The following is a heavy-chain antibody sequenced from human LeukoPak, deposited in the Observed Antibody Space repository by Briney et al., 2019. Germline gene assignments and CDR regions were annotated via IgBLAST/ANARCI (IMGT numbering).Heavy chain of an antibody. CDR2: ISGSGENI. CDR3: AKVPRITIFGVVIYYFDY. D-gene: IGHD3-3*01. Sequence: GGSLRLSCAASGFTFSSNAMTWVRQAPGKGLEWVSSISGSGENIYYADSVKGRFTISRDNSKNTLYLQMNSLRAEDTAVYYCAKVPRITIFGVVIYYFDYWGQGTLVTVSS. V-gene: IGHV3-23*01. CDR1: GFTFSSNA. J-gene: IGHJ4*02.